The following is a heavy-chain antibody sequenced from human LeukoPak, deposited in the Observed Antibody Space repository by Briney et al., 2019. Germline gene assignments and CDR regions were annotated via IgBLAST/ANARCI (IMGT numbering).Heavy chain of an antibody. D-gene: IGHD2-2*01. J-gene: IGHJ4*02. CDR2: IYHSGST. V-gene: IGHV4-38-2*02. CDR3: ARGVPTADAFDF. Sequence: SETLSLTCSVSGQSISSGYYWGWIRQPPGKGLEWIGNIYHSGSTYYNPSLKSRVTISVDTSKNQFSLKLTSVTAADTALYYCARGVPTADAFDFWGQGTLVTVSS. CDR1: GQSISSGYY.